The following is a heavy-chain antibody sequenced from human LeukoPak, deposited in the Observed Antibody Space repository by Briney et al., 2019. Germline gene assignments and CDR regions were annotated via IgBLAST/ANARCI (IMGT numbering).Heavy chain of an antibody. V-gene: IGHV5-51*01. CDR2: IYPGDSDT. CDR1: EYSFTDYW. CDR3: ARSYYDTSIYAMDV. D-gene: IGHD3-10*01. Sequence: AESLKIFCKGSEYSFTDYWIGWVRQMPGKDLESIALIYPGDSDTRYSPSFQGQVTISADKSISTAYPQWSSLKASDTAMYYCARSYYDTSIYAMDVWGQGTTVTVSS. J-gene: IGHJ6*02.